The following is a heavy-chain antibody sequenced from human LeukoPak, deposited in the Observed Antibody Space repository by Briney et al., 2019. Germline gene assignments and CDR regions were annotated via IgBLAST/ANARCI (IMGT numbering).Heavy chain of an antibody. V-gene: IGHV3-30-3*01. D-gene: IGHD3-22*01. CDR3: ARAYYYDSSGPTLDY. CDR1: GFTFSSYA. Sequence: GGSLRLSCAASGFTFSSYAMHWVRQAPGKGLEWVAVISYDGSNKYYADSVKGRFTISRDNSKNTLYLQMNSLRAEDTAVYYCARAYYYDSSGPTLDYWGQGTLVTVSS. CDR2: ISYDGSNK. J-gene: IGHJ4*02.